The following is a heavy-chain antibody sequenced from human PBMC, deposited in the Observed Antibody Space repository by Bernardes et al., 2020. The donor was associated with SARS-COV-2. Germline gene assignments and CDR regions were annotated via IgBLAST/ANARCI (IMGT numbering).Heavy chain of an antibody. CDR3: TRGGLLLWFGAGHSYGMDV. V-gene: IGHV3-49*04. J-gene: IGHJ6*02. CDR1: GFTFGDYA. Sequence: GGSLRLSCTASGFTFGDYAMSWVRQAPGKGLAWVGFIRSKAYGGTTEYAASVKGRFTISRDDSKSIAYLQMNSLKTEDTAVYYCTRGGLLLWFGAGHSYGMDVWGQGTTVTVSS. CDR2: IRSKAYGGTT. D-gene: IGHD3-10*01.